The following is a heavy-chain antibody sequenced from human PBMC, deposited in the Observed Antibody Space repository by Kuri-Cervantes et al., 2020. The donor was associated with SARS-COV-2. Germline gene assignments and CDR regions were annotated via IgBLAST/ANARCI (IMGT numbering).Heavy chain of an antibody. CDR3: ARDYSVRYFDWLLSVGGMDV. D-gene: IGHD3-9*01. CDR2: ISYDGSNK. V-gene: IGHV3-30*04. Sequence: GGSLRLSCAASGFTFSSYAMHWVRQAPGKGLEWVAVISYDGSNKYYADSVKGRFTISRDNSKNTLYLQMNSLRAEDTAVYYCARDYSVRYFDWLLSVGGMDVWGKGNTVTGAS. J-gene: IGHJ6*03. CDR1: GFTFSSYA.